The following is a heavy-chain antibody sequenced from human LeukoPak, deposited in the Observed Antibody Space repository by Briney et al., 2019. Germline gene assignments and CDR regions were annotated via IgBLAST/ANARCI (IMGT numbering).Heavy chain of an antibody. CDR1: GFTFSSYS. Sequence: GGSLRLSCAASGFTFSSYSMNWVRQAPGKGLEWVSAISASGGSTYYADSVKGRFTISRDNSKNTLYLQMNSLRAEDTAIYYCAPNWNLDYWGQGSLVTVSS. CDR2: ISASGGST. D-gene: IGHD1-1*01. CDR3: APNWNLDY. J-gene: IGHJ4*02. V-gene: IGHV3-23*01.